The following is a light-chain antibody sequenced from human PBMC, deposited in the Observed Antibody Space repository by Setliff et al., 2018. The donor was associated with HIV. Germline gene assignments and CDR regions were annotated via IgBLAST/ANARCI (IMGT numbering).Light chain of an antibody. Sequence: AQPPSVSAAPGQKVTISCSGSTSNIADNYVSWYHQLPGTAPKLLIYENNKRPSGIPDRFSGSKSGASATLGITGLQTGDEADYYCGTWDSSLSAVVFGGGTK. CDR1: TSNIADNY. V-gene: IGLV1-51*02. CDR2: ENN. CDR3: GTWDSSLSAVV. J-gene: IGLJ2*01.